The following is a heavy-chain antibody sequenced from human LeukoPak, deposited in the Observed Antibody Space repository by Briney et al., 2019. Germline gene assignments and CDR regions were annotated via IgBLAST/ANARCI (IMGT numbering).Heavy chain of an antibody. CDR3: ARVNCSVTSGRSNFLDY. CDR2: MNPNSANT. CDR1: GYTFTNYD. Sequence: ASVKVSCKASGYTFTNYDINWVRQATGQGLEWMGWMNPNSANTGYAQKFQGRVTMTRNTSISTGYMERSSLRSEDTAVYYCARVNCSVTSGRSNFLDYWAREPWSLSPQ. J-gene: IGHJ4*02. D-gene: IGHD2-2*01. V-gene: IGHV1-8*01.